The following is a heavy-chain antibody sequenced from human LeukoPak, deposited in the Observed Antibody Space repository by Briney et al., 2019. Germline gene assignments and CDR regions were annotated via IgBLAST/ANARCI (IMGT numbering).Heavy chain of an antibody. Sequence: PGGSLRLSCAASGFTFTSYWMHWVRQAPGKGLVWVSRINSDGSSTSYADSVKGRFTISRDNAKNTLYLQMNSLRAEDTAVYYCGRHDAMVRGVIDYWGQGTLVTVSS. V-gene: IGHV3-74*01. CDR1: GFTFTSYW. D-gene: IGHD3-10*01. CDR3: GRHDAMVRGVIDY. CDR2: INSDGSST. J-gene: IGHJ4*02.